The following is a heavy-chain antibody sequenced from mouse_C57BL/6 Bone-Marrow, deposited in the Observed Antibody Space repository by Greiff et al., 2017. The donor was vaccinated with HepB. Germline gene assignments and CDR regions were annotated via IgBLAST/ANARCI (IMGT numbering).Heavy chain of an antibody. V-gene: IGHV1-50*01. J-gene: IGHJ2*01. Sequence: QVQLQQPGAELVKPGASVKLSCKASGYTFTSYWMQWVKQRPGQGLEWIGEIDPSDSYTNYNQKFKGKATLTVDTSSSTAYMQLSSLTSEDSAVYYCASPLYGNYGRYFDYWGQGTTLTVSS. CDR2: IDPSDSYT. CDR3: ASPLYGNYGRYFDY. CDR1: GYTFTSYW. D-gene: IGHD2-1*01.